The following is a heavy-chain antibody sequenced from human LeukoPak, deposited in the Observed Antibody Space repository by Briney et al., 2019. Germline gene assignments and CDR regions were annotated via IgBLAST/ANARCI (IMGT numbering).Heavy chain of an antibody. J-gene: IGHJ4*02. V-gene: IGHV1-8*01. CDR1: GHTFTSYD. D-gene: IGHD2-2*01. CDR3: AREGTSRRSGDDY. CDR2: MNPNSGNT. Sequence: VSVEVSCKASGHTFTSYDINWVRQATGQGLEWLGWMNPNSGNTGYAQKFQGRVTMTRNTSISTAYMELSSLRSEDTAVYYCAREGTSRRSGDDYWGQGTLVTVSS.